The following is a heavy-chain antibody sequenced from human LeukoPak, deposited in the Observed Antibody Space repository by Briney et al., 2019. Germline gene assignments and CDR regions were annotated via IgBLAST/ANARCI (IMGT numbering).Heavy chain of an antibody. D-gene: IGHD3-10*01. V-gene: IGHV3-48*04. Sequence: GGSLRLSCAASGFTFTEYSIIWVRQAPGKGLEWVSFISDISDRSSTIHYTDSVKGRFTISRDNAERSVYLQMNSLRADDTAVYYCARVRGPTLKICYMDVWGTGSTVTVSS. CDR2: ISDRSSTI. CDR1: GFTFTEYS. CDR3: ARVRGPTLKICYMDV. J-gene: IGHJ6*03.